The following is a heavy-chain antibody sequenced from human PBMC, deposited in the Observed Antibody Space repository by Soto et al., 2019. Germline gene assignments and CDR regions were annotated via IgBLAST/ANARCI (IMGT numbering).Heavy chain of an antibody. D-gene: IGHD2-2*01. CDR2: ISGSGGST. V-gene: IGHV3-23*01. CDR1: GFTFSSYA. J-gene: IGHJ6*02. CDR3: AKDIVVVPAAIAYYYHYGMDV. Sequence: PGGSLRLSCAASGFTFSSYAMSWVRQAPGKGLEWVSAISGSGGSTYYADSVKGRFTISRDNSKNTLYLQMNSLRAEDTAVYYCAKDIVVVPAAIAYYYHYGMDVWGQGTTVTVSS.